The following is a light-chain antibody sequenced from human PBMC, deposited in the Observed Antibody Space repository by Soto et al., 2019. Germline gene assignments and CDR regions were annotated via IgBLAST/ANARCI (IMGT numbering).Light chain of an antibody. J-gene: IGKJ5*01. CDR2: GAS. CDR1: QSVSNN. Sequence: EIVLTQSPGTLSLSPGERATLSCRASQSVSNNYLAWYQQEPGQAPRLLIYGASNRATGIPDRFSGSGSGTEFTLTISSLQSEDFAVYYCQHYNNWPPLTFGQGTRLEIK. CDR3: QHYNNWPPLT. V-gene: IGKV3D-15*01.